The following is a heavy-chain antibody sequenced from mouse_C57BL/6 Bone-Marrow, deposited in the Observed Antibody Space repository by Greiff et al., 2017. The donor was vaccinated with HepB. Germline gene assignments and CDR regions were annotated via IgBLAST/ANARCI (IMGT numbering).Heavy chain of an antibody. D-gene: IGHD2-4*01. J-gene: IGHJ2*01. Sequence: VQLQESGPELVKPGASVKISCKASGYAFSSSWMNWVKQRPGKGLEWIGRIYPGDGDTNYNGKFKGKATLTADKSSSTAYMQLSSLTSEDSAVYFCANIYYDYDGVDYWGQGTTLTVSS. CDR3: ANIYYDYDGVDY. V-gene: IGHV1-82*01. CDR1: GYAFSSSW. CDR2: IYPGDGDT.